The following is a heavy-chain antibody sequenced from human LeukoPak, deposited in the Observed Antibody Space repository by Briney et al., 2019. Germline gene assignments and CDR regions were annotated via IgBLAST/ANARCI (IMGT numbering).Heavy chain of an antibody. CDR2: INPNSGGT. CDR1: GYTLTELS. Sequence: ASVKVSCKVSGYTLTELSMHWVRQAPGQGLEWMGWINPNSGGTNYAQKFQGRVTMTRDTSISTAYMELSRLRSDDTAVYYCARAVTPDAFDIWGQGTMVTVSS. D-gene: IGHD4-11*01. CDR3: ARAVTPDAFDI. J-gene: IGHJ3*02. V-gene: IGHV1-2*02.